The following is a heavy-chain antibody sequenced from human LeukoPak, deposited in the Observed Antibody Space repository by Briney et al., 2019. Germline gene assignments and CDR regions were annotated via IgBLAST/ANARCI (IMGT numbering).Heavy chain of an antibody. CDR2: IKSKTDGGTT. D-gene: IGHD1-26*01. V-gene: IGHV3-15*01. CDR1: GFTFNNAW. J-gene: IGHJ4*02. CDR3: SRSYHTYYFDY. Sequence: PGGSLTLSCAASGFTFNNAWMNLVRQAPGKGLEWVGRIKSKTDGGTTDYAAPVKDRFTISRDDSKNTLYLQMNSLQTEDTAVYYCSRSYHTYYFDYWGLGTLVTVSS.